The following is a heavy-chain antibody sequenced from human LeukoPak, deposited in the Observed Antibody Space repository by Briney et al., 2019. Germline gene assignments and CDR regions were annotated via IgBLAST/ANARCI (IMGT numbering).Heavy chain of an antibody. D-gene: IGHD6-6*01. CDR3: AKTSYSSSSCIDY. J-gene: IGHJ4*02. Sequence: GGSLRLSCAASGFTFSSYAMSWVRQAPGKGLEWVSAISVSGGSTYYADSVKGRFTISRDNSKNTLYLQMNSLRAEDTAVYYCAKTSYSSSSCIDYWGQGTLVTVSS. CDR2: ISVSGGST. CDR1: GFTFSSYA. V-gene: IGHV3-23*01.